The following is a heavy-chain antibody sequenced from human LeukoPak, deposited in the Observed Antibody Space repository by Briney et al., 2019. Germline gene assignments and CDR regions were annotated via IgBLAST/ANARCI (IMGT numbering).Heavy chain of an antibody. Sequence: ASVKVSCKASGYTFTSYGISWVRQAPGQGLEWMGWISAYNGNTNYAQKLQGRVTMTTDTSTSTAYMGLRSLRSDDTAVYYCARATIWGLVGYYMDVWGKGTTVTVSS. D-gene: IGHD3-16*01. V-gene: IGHV1-18*01. CDR3: ARATIWGLVGYYMDV. CDR2: ISAYNGNT. J-gene: IGHJ6*03. CDR1: GYTFTSYG.